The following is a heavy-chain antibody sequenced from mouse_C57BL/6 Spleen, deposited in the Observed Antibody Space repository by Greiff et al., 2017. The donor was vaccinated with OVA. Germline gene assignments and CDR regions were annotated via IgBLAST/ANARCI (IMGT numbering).Heavy chain of an antibody. CDR2: INPNNGGT. Sequence: EVQLQQSGPELVKPGASVKISCKASGYTFTDYYMNWVKQSHGKSLEWIGDINPNNGGTSYNQKFKGKATLTVDKSSSTAYMELRSLTSEDSAVYYCARGGVTTKAWFAYWGQGTLVTVSA. CDR3: ARGGVTTKAWFAY. D-gene: IGHD2-2*01. CDR1: GYTFTDYY. J-gene: IGHJ3*01. V-gene: IGHV1-26*01.